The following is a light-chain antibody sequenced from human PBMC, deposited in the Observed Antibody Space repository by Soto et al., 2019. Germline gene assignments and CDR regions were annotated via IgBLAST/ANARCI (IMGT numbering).Light chain of an antibody. Sequence: EIVLTQSPGTLSLSPGERATLSCRASQSVSSTYFAWYQQKPGQALRLLIYGAASRATGIPDRFSGSGSGTDFTFTISRLEPEDFAVYYCQQYGSSPPTFGQGTKLEIK. V-gene: IGKV3-20*01. CDR1: QSVSSTY. CDR2: GAA. CDR3: QQYGSSPPT. J-gene: IGKJ2*01.